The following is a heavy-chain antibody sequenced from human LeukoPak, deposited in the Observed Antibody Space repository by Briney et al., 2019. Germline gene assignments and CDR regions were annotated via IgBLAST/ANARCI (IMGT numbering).Heavy chain of an antibody. CDR1: GFTFIGSA. V-gene: IGHV3-73*01. CDR3: TTLKTSATVTTEWYFDL. Sequence: GGSLRLSCAASGFTFIGSAMFWVRQASGKGLEWVGRIRSKPNNYATTYSESVRGRFTISRDDSKNTAYLQMNSLKTEDTAVYYCTTLKTSATVTTEWYFDLWGRGTLVTVSS. J-gene: IGHJ2*01. D-gene: IGHD4-17*01. CDR2: IRSKPNNYAT.